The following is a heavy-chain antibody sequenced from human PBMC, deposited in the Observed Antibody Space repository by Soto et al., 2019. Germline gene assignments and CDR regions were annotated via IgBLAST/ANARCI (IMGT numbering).Heavy chain of an antibody. V-gene: IGHV1-3*01. CDR1: GYTFTSYA. D-gene: IGHD5-12*01. CDR2: INAGNGNT. J-gene: IGHJ6*02. Sequence: QVQLVQSGAEVKKPGASVKVSCKASGYTFTSYAMHWVRQAPGQRLEWMGWINAGNGNTKYSQKFQGRVTITRDTSASTAYMELSSLRSEDTAVYYCASSRPFKVATIFDIDYYYGMDVWGQGTTVTVSS. CDR3: ASSRPFKVATIFDIDYYYGMDV.